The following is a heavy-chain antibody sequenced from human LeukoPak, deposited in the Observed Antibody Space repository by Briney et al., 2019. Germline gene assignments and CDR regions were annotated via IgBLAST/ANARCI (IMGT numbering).Heavy chain of an antibody. CDR3: AISGVTAVTMGGY. V-gene: IGHV3-74*01. Sequence: GRSLRLSCAASGFTFSSYWMHWVRQAPGKGLVWVSHINSDGSNTNYADSVKGRFTISRDNAKNTLYLQMNSLGADDTAVYYCAISGVTAVTMGGYWGQGTLVTVSS. D-gene: IGHD4-17*01. CDR2: INSDGSNT. J-gene: IGHJ4*02. CDR1: GFTFSSYW.